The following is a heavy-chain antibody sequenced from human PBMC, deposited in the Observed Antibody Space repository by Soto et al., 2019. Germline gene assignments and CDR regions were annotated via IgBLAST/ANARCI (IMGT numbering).Heavy chain of an antibody. CDR3: TKVRGDPV. D-gene: IGHD4-17*01. CDR2: ISAGRST. CDR1: GFTFSNYA. V-gene: IGHV3-23*01. J-gene: IGHJ6*04. Sequence: EVQVLESGGDLVQPGGSLRLSCAASGFTFSNYAMNWVRQAPGKGPEWVSGISAGRSTYYADSVKGRFSISRDNSKSTLFLQMDSLRAEDTALYYCTKVRGDPVWGKGTTVTVSS.